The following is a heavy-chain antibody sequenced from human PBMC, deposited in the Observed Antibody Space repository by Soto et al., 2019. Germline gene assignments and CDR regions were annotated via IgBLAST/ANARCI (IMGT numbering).Heavy chain of an antibody. CDR2: IIPIFGTA. D-gene: IGHD2-2*01. Sequence: SVKVSCKASGGTFSSYAISWVRQAPGQGLEWMGGIIPIFGTANYAQKFQGRVTITADESTSTAYMELSSLRSEDTAVYYCAREGLVVVPAADPPWFDPWGQGTLVTVSS. CDR1: GGTFSSYA. CDR3: AREGLVVVPAADPPWFDP. V-gene: IGHV1-69*13. J-gene: IGHJ5*02.